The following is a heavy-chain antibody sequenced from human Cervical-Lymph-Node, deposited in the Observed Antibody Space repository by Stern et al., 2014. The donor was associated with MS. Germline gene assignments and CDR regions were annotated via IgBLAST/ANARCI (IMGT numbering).Heavy chain of an antibody. CDR3: ARDRGWERDAFDI. CDR2: IWYDGSNK. D-gene: IGHD1-26*01. CDR1: GFTFSSYG. J-gene: IGHJ3*02. Sequence: MQLVESGGGVVQPGRSLRLSCAASGFTFSSYGMHWVRQAPGKVLEWVAVIWYDGSNKYYADSVKGRFTISRDNSKNTLYLQMNSLRAEDTAVYYCARDRGWERDAFDIWGQGTMVTVSS. V-gene: IGHV3-33*01.